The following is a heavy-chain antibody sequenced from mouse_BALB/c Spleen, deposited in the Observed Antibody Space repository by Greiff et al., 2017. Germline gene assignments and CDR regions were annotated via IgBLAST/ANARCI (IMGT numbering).Heavy chain of an antibody. CDR2: ISSGSSTI. J-gene: IGHJ4*01. V-gene: IGHV5-17*02. CDR3: ARSPAVAMDY. Sequence: EVKLVESGGGLVQPGGSRKLSCAASGFTFSSFGMHWVRQAPEKGLEWVAYISSGSSTIYYADTVKGRFTISRDNPKNTLFLQMTSLRSEDTAMYYCARSPAVAMDYWGQGTSVTVSS. CDR1: GFTFSSFG.